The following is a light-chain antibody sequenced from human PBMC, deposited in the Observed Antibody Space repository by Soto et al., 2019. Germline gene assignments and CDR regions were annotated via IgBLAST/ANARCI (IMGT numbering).Light chain of an antibody. CDR2: EAS. V-gene: IGKV3-15*01. Sequence: EIVMTQSPATLSVSPGERAALSCRASQSVTNSLAWYQQKPGQAPRLLIYEASTRATGIPARFGGSGSGTQFTLTISSLQSEDFAVYYCQQYDDWPPRWTFGQGTRVEI. CDR3: QQYDDWPPRWT. J-gene: IGKJ1*01. CDR1: QSVTNS.